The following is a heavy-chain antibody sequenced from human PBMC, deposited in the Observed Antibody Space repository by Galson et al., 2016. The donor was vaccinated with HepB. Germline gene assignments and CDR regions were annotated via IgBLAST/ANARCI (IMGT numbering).Heavy chain of an antibody. J-gene: IGHJ6*02. V-gene: IGHV1-69*13. CDR1: GGTFSSYA. Sequence: SVKVSCKASGGTFSSYAISWVRQAPGQGLEWMGGIIPTFGTANYAQKFQGRVTITADESTSTAYMELSSLRSEDTAVYYCASNWKPYYYYGMDVWGQGPTVTVSS. CDR3: ASNWKPYYYYGMDV. CDR2: IIPTFGTA. D-gene: IGHD1-1*01.